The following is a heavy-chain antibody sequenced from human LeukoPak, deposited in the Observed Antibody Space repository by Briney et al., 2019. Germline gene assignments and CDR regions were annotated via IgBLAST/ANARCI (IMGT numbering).Heavy chain of an antibody. D-gene: IGHD4-17*01. V-gene: IGHV3-23*01. CDR2: ISGSGGST. J-gene: IGHJ4*02. Sequence: PGGSLRLSCAASGFTFSSYSMNWVRQAPGKGLEWVSAISGSGGSTYYADSVKGRFTISRDNSKNTLYLQMNSLRAEDTAVYYCAKDRGTGDYGDRFNYWGQGTLVTVSS. CDR3: AKDRGTGDYGDRFNY. CDR1: GFTFSSYS.